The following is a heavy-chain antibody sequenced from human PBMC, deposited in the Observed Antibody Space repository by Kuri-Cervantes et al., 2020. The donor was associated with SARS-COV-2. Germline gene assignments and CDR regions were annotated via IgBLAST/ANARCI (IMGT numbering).Heavy chain of an antibody. V-gene: IGHV1-8*02. CDR1: GYTFTSYY. CDR3: ARHHYDSSGYYGFDY. J-gene: IGHJ4*02. CDR2: MNPNSGNT. D-gene: IGHD3-22*01. Sequence: ASVKVSCKASGYTFTSYYMHWVRQAPGQGLEWMGWMNPNSGNTGYAQKFQGRVTMTRNTSISTAYMELSSLRSEDTAVYYCARHHYDSSGYYGFDYWGQGTLVTVSS.